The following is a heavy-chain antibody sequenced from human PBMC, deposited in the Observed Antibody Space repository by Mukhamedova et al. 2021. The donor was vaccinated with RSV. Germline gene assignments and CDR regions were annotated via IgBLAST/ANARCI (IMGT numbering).Heavy chain of an antibody. D-gene: IGHD2-15*01. J-gene: IGHJ5*02. Sequence: GVSRINSDGSSTSYADSVKGRFTISRDNAKNTLYLQMNSLRAEDTAVYYCARGRNQKGYCSGGSCYSIANWFYPCGPGTLVTVSS. CDR3: ARGRNQKGYCSGGSCYSIANWFYP. V-gene: IGHV3-74*01. CDR2: INSDGSST.